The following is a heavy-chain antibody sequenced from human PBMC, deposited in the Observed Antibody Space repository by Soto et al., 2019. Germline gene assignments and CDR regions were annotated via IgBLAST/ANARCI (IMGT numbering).Heavy chain of an antibody. D-gene: IGHD3-3*01. CDR3: ASPPGNYDFWSGLDY. CDR1: GYTFTSYA. Sequence: ASVKVSCKSSGYTFTSYAMHWVRQAPGQRLEWMGWINAGNGNTKYSQKFQGRVTITRDTSASTAYMELSSLRSEDTAVYYCASPPGNYDFWSGLDYWGQGTLVTVPS. CDR2: INAGNGNT. V-gene: IGHV1-3*01. J-gene: IGHJ4*02.